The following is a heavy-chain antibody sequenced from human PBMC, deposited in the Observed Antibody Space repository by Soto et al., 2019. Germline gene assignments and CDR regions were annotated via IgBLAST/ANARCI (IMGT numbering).Heavy chain of an antibody. CDR2: IYYSGST. CDR1: SGSISSGGYY. Sequence: SETLSLTCTVSSGSISSGGYYWSWIRQHPGKGLEWIGYIYYSGSTHYNPSLKSRVTISVDTSKNQFSLKLSSVTAADTAVYYCARLNEYCSSTSCQYYYYYYGMDVWGQGTTVTVSS. D-gene: IGHD2-2*01. J-gene: IGHJ6*02. V-gene: IGHV4-31*03. CDR3: ARLNEYCSSTSCQYYYYYYGMDV.